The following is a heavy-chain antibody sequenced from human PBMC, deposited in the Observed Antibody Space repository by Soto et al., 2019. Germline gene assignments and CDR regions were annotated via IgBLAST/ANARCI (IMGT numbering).Heavy chain of an antibody. J-gene: IGHJ4*02. Sequence: CLTSSVSGGTVSDKTYYWSWIRQPPGKRLEWIGYVYYSGTTNYNPSLKSRVTISVDLSKNRFSLRLSSVTTADTALYYCARTTAVPNTLRPTYFCDYWAQGTLVTVCS. CDR1: GGTVSDKTYY. D-gene: IGHD4-17*01. CDR2: VYYSGTT. CDR3: ARTTAVPNTLRPTYFCDY. V-gene: IGHV4-61*01.